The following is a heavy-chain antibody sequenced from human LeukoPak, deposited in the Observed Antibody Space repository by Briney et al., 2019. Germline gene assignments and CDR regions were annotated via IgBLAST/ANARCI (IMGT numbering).Heavy chain of an antibody. CDR2: ISWNSGSI. CDR3: AKDVSVAAAGTADY. J-gene: IGHJ4*02. D-gene: IGHD6-13*01. Sequence: GRSLRLSCAASGFTSDDYAMHWVRQAPGKGLECVSGISWNSGSIGYADSVKGRFTISRDNAKNSLYLQMNSLRAEDTALYYCAKDVSVAAAGTADYWGQGTLVTVSS. V-gene: IGHV3-9*02. CDR1: GFTSDDYA.